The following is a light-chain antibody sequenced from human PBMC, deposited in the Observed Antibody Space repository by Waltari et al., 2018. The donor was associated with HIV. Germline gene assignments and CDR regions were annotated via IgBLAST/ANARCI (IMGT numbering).Light chain of an antibody. Sequence: QSVLTQPPSVSGAPGQRVTISCTGSSSNIGAGYDVHWYQQLPGTAPKLLIYGNTNRPSGVPYRFSGSKSGTSASLAITGLQAEDEADYYCQSLRVFGGGTKLTVL. V-gene: IGLV1-40*01. CDR3: QSLRV. CDR2: GNT. CDR1: SSNIGAGYD. J-gene: IGLJ2*01.